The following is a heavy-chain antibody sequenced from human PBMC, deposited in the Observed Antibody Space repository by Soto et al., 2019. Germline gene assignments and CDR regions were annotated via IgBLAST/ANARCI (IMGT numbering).Heavy chain of an antibody. J-gene: IGHJ5*02. Sequence: ASVKVSCKASGYTFTGYYMHWVRQAPGQGLEWMGWVNPNSGGTNYAQKFQGWVTMTRDTSISTAYMELRSLRSDDTAVYYCARVGDMTTLNWFDPWGQGTLVTVSS. CDR3: ARVGDMTTLNWFDP. V-gene: IGHV1-2*04. CDR1: GYTFTGYY. D-gene: IGHD3-10*01. CDR2: VNPNSGGT.